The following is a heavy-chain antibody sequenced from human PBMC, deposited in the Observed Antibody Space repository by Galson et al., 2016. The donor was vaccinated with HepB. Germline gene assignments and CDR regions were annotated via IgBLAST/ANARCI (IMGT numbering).Heavy chain of an antibody. D-gene: IGHD6-19*01. V-gene: IGHV1-3*01. J-gene: IGHJ4*02. CDR1: GYTFTNYA. Sequence: SVKVSCKASGYTFTNYAMHWVRQAPGQRLEWMGWINASNGNTKYSQKFQGRVTITRDTSASTAYMELSSLRSEDTAVYYCAREGGSSGGHWDYWGQGTLVTVAS. CDR2: INASNGNT. CDR3: AREGGSSGGHWDY.